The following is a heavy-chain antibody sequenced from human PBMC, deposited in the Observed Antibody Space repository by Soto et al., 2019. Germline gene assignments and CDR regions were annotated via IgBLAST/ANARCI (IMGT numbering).Heavy chain of an antibody. CDR2: IIPIFGTA. CDR3: ARDGYSSSWDPRY. J-gene: IGHJ4*02. V-gene: IGHV1-69*13. CDR1: GGTFSSYA. D-gene: IGHD6-13*01. Sequence: SVKVSCKASGGTFSSYAISWVRQAPGQGLEWMGGIIPIFGTANYAQKFQGRVTITADESTSTAYMELSSLRSEDTAVYYCARDGYSSSWDPRYWGQGTLVTVSS.